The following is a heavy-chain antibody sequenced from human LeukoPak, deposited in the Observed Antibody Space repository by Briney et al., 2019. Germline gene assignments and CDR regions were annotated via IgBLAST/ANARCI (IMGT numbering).Heavy chain of an antibody. CDR2: INHSGST. D-gene: IGHD6-13*01. V-gene: IGHV4-34*01. J-gene: IGHJ4*02. CDR3: ARGRYSSSWYGY. CDR1: GGSFSGYY. Sequence: SETLSLTCAVYGGSFSGYYWSWIRQPPGKGLEWIGEINHSGSTNYNPSLKSRVTISVDTSRNQFSLKLSSVTAADTAVYYCARGRYSSSWYGYWGQGTLVTVSS.